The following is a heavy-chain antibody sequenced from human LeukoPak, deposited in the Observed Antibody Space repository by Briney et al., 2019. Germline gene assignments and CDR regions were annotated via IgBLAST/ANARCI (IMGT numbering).Heavy chain of an antibody. D-gene: IGHD1-1*01. V-gene: IGHV4-34*01. CDR3: ARGRVASGQRKRNWFDP. Sequence: TSETLSLTCDVSGHPISSAFYWGWIRQPPGKGLEWIGEINHSGSTNYNPSLKSRVTISVDTSKNQFSLKLSSVTAADTAVYYCARGRVASGQRKRNWFDPWGQGTLVTVSS. CDR2: INHSGST. CDR1: GHPISSAFY. J-gene: IGHJ5*02.